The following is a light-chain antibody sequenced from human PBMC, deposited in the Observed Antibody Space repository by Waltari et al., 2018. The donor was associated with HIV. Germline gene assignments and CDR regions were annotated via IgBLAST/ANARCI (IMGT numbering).Light chain of an antibody. V-gene: IGKV1-9*01. CDR2: AAS. CDR1: QGISSY. Sequence: DIQLTQSPSFLSASVGDRVTITCRASQGISSYLAWYQQKPGKSPKLLIYAASTLQSGVPSRFIGSGSGTDFTLTISSLQPEDFATYYCQQLNTYPRTFGQGTKLEIK. J-gene: IGKJ2*01. CDR3: QQLNTYPRT.